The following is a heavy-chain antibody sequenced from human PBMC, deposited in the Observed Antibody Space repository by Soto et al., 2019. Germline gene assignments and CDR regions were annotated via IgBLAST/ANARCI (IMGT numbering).Heavy chain of an antibody. Sequence: SETLSLTCAVYGGSFSGYYWSWIRQPPGKGLEWIGEINHSGSTNYNPSLKSRVTISVDTSKNQFSLKLSSVTAADTAVYYCARGRWILQWLSDFDYWGQGTLVTVSS. CDR1: GGSFSGYY. CDR3: ARGRWILQWLSDFDY. D-gene: IGHD6-19*01. V-gene: IGHV4-34*01. CDR2: INHSGST. J-gene: IGHJ4*02.